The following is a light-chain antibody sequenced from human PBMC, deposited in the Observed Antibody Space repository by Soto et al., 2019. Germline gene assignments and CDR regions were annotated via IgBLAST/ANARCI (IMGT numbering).Light chain of an antibody. V-gene: IGLV2-14*01. CDR1: SSDVGGYNY. CDR2: EVS. Sequence: QSALTQPASVSGSPGQSITISCTGTSSDVGGYNYVSWYQQHPGKAPKLMIYEVSNRPLGVSNRFSGSKSGNTASLTISGLQAEDEAEYYCSSYTSRSTLVFGTGTKGTVL. CDR3: SSYTSRSTLV. J-gene: IGLJ1*01.